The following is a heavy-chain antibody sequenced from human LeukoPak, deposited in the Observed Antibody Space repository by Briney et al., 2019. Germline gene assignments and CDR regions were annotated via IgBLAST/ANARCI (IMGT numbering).Heavy chain of an antibody. V-gene: IGHV4-39*01. CDR2: IYYSGST. J-gene: IGHJ4*02. CDR1: GGSISSSSYY. CDR3: ARHSLIVGATRGYYFDY. D-gene: IGHD1-26*01. Sequence: PSETLSLTCTVSGGSISSSSYYWGWIRQPPGKGLEWIGSIYYSGSTYYNPSLKSRVTISVDTSKNQFSLKLSSVTAADTAVYYCARHSLIVGATRGYYFDYWGQGTLVTVSS.